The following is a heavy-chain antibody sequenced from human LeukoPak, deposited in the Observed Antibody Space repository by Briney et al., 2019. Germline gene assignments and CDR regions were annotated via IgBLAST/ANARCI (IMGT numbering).Heavy chain of an antibody. D-gene: IGHD3-3*01. CDR1: GFTFSTYG. J-gene: IGHJ4*02. Sequence: PGRSLRLSCAASGFTFSTYGMHWVRQAPGKGLEWVAVIWYDGSNKYYADSVRGRFTISRDNFKNTLYLQMNSLRAEDTAVNYCARDLEIGSSSYYFDYWGQGTLVTVSS. V-gene: IGHV3-33*01. CDR3: ARDLEIGSSSYYFDY. CDR2: IWYDGSNK.